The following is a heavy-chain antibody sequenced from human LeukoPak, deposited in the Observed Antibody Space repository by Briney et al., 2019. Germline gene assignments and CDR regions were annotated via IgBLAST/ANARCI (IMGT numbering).Heavy chain of an antibody. D-gene: IGHD6-13*01. CDR1: GFTFSSYA. CDR3: ARLASSSWPLYYYYGMDV. V-gene: IGHV3-23*01. CDR2: ISRSGGST. Sequence: GGSLRLSCAASGFTFSSYAMNWVRQAPGKGLEWVSTISRSGGSTYYADSVKGRFTISRDNSKSTLYLQMNSLRAEDTAVYYCARLASSSWPLYYYYGMDVWGQGTTVTVSS. J-gene: IGHJ6*02.